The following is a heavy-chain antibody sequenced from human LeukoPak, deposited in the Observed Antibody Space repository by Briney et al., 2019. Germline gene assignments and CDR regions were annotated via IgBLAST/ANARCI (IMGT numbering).Heavy chain of an antibody. J-gene: IGHJ4*02. CDR2: ITPILDIA. CDR1: GGTFSNYG. Sequence: SVKVSCKASGGTFSNYGISWVRQAPGQGLEWMGRITPILDIANYAQRFQGRVTITADKSTTTAYMELNSLRSEDTAVYYCARVPPFYDSSGYYPQPLDYWGEGTLVTVSS. V-gene: IGHV1-69*04. CDR3: ARVPPFYDSSGYYPQPLDY. D-gene: IGHD3-22*01.